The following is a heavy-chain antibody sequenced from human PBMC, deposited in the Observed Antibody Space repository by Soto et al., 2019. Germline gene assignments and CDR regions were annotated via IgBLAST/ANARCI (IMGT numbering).Heavy chain of an antibody. CDR1: GFTVSSNY. V-gene: IGHV3-53*02. D-gene: IGHD4-17*01. J-gene: IGHJ4*02. Sequence: EVQLVETGGGLIQPGGSLRLSCAASGFTVSSNYMSWVRQAPGKGLEWVSVIYSGGSTYYADSVKGRFTISRDKSKTSLYLQLNSLRAEDTAVYYCARGHYGDYGRSDYWGQGTLVTVSS. CDR3: ARGHYGDYGRSDY. CDR2: IYSGGST.